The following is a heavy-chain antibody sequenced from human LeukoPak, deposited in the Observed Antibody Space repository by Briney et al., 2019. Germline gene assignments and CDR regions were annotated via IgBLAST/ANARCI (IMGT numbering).Heavy chain of an antibody. Sequence: GGSLRLSCAASGFTVSSNYMSWVRQALGKGLEWVSVIYSGGSTYYADFVKGRFTISRDNSKNTLYLQMNSLRAEDTAVYYCARGVGSGSRLRAGDYWGQGTLVTVSS. CDR2: IYSGGST. CDR1: GFTVSSNY. CDR3: ARGVGSGSRLRAGDY. D-gene: IGHD1-26*01. V-gene: IGHV3-53*01. J-gene: IGHJ4*02.